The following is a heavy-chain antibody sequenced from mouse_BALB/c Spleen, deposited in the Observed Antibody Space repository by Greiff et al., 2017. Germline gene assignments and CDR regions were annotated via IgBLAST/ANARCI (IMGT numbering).Heavy chain of an antibody. J-gene: IGHJ1*01. CDR3: ARDRGYYGPHWYFDV. V-gene: IGHV2-6-7*01. CDR1: GFSLTGYG. D-gene: IGHD1-2*01. Sequence: VKLMESGPGLVAPSQSLSITCTVSGFSLTGYGVNWVRQPPGKGLEWLGMIWGDGSTDYNSALKSRLSISKDNSKSQVFLKMNSLQTDDTARYYWARDRGYYGPHWYFDVGGAGTRVTVSS. CDR2: IWGDGST.